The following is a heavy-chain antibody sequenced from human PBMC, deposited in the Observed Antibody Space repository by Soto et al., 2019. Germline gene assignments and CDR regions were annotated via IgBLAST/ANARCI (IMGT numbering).Heavy chain of an antibody. CDR2: IYYSGST. V-gene: IGHV4-39*01. J-gene: IGHJ4*02. CDR1: GGSINSSSYY. D-gene: IGHD2-2*01. CDR3: ASSYDYASAVVFDH. Sequence: SETLSLTCTVSGGSINSSSYYWGWIRQSPGKGLEWIGSIYYSGSTYYNPSLQSRVTISVDTSKIQFSLKLSSVTAADTAVYYCASSYDYASAVVFDHWGQGSLVTVSS.